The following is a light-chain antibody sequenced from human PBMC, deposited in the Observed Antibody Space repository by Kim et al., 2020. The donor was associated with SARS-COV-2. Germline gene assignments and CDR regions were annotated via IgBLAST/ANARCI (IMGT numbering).Light chain of an antibody. J-gene: IGLJ2*01. V-gene: IGLV1-51*01. CDR1: SSNIRNNY. CDR2: DNN. CDR3: GTWDSSLSAVV. Sequence: GQKVTLSCSGSSSNIRNNYVSWYQQLPGTAPKLLIYDNNQRPSGIPDRFSGSKSDTSATLGITGLQTGDEADYYCGTWDSSLSAVVFGGGPQLTVL.